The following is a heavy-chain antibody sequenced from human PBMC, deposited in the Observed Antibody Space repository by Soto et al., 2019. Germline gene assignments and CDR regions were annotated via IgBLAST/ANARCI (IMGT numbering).Heavy chain of an antibody. CDR1: GGTFSSNA. CDR3: ARASYAPYGSWEYHYAFDL. Sequence: SVKVSCKASGGTFSSNAISWVRHAPGQGLEWMGGIIPMFGTANCAQKFQGRVTITADESTSTVYMELSSLRSEDTAVYYCARASYAPYGSWEYHYAFDLWGQGTMVTVSS. D-gene: IGHD2-2*01. CDR2: IIPMFGTA. J-gene: IGHJ3*01. V-gene: IGHV1-69*13.